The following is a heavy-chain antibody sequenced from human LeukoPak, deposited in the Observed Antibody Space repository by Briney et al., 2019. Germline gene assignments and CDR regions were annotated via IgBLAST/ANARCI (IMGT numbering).Heavy chain of an antibody. CDR1: GYTLTELS. J-gene: IGHJ4*02. CDR2: FDPEDGET. Sequence: GASVKVSCKVSGYTLTELSMHWVRQAPGKGLEWMGGFDPEDGETIYAQKFQGRVTMTEDTSTDTAYMELSSLRSEDTAVYYCATAAGNYDFWSGYPYYFDYWGQGTLVTVSS. D-gene: IGHD3-3*01. V-gene: IGHV1-24*01. CDR3: ATAAGNYDFWSGYPYYFDY.